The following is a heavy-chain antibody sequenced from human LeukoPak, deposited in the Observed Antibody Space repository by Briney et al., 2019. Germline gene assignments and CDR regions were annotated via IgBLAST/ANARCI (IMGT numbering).Heavy chain of an antibody. V-gene: IGHV3-7*03. D-gene: IGHD5/OR15-5a*01. CDR1: GFTFSSYE. CDR3: ATSTWDAFDI. J-gene: IGHJ3*02. Sequence: GGSLRLSCAASGFTFSSYEMNWVRQAPGKGLEWVANIKQDGSEKYYVDSVKGRFTISRDNAKNSLYLQMNSLRAEDTAVYYCATSTWDAFDIWGQGTMVTVSS. CDR2: IKQDGSEK.